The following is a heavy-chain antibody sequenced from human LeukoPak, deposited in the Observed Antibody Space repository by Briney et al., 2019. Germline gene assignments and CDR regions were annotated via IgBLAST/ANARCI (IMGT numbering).Heavy chain of an antibody. CDR1: GFTFSSYS. D-gene: IGHD4-17*01. J-gene: IGHJ4*02. CDR3: ARDSDYGDHDY. V-gene: IGHV3-21*06. Sequence: GGSLRLSCAASGFTFSSYSMNWVRQAPGKGLEWVSSISSSSSYIYYADSVKGRFTISRDNAKNSLYLQMNSLRAGDTAVYYCARDSDYGDHDYWGQGTLVTVSS. CDR2: ISSSSSYI.